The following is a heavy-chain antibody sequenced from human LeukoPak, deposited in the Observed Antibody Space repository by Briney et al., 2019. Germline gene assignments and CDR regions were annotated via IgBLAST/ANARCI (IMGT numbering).Heavy chain of an antibody. Sequence: SVKVSCKTSGVTFSDYAISWVRQVPGQGLEWMGGSIPVFGTVYAQKFQGRVTLIADDSTSTAYMELSSLRSGDTAVYYCATVNHYVSSGYYRYWGQGTLVTVSS. J-gene: IGHJ4*02. D-gene: IGHD3-22*01. V-gene: IGHV1-69*13. CDR1: GVTFSDYA. CDR3: ATVNHYVSSGYYRY. CDR2: SIPVFGT.